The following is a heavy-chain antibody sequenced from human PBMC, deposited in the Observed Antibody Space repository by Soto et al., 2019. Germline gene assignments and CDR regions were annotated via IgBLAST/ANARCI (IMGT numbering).Heavy chain of an antibody. D-gene: IGHD3-16*01. CDR1: GFPFSNYA. CDR3: TRGRPLPSMNTGDEPLDI. V-gene: IGHV3-30*03. CDR2: MSFDGTR. Sequence: QVQLVESGGGVVQPGTSLTLSCAASGFPFSNYAMHWVRQAPGKGLEWVAAMSFDGTRYYADSVKGRSTISRDSARNTVFLQTSGLRVDDTALYYCTRGRPLPSMNTGDEPLDIWGQGTMVTVSS. J-gene: IGHJ3*02.